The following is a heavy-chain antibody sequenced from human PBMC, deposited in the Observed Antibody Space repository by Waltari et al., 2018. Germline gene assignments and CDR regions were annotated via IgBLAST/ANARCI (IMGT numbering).Heavy chain of an antibody. V-gene: IGHV1-69*13. CDR2: IIPIFGTA. CDR3: ANGQWLVRDYYYGMDV. Sequence: QVQLVQSGAEVKKPGSSVKVSCKASGGTFSSYAISWVRQAPGQGLEWMGGIIPIFGTANYAQKVQGRVTITADESTSTAYMELSSLRSEDTAVYYCANGQWLVRDYYYGMDVWGQGTTVTVSS. CDR1: GGTFSSYA. J-gene: IGHJ6*02. D-gene: IGHD6-19*01.